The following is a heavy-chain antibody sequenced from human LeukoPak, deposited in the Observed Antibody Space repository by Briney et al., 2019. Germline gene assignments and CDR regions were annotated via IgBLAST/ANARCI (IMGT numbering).Heavy chain of an antibody. V-gene: IGHV3-21*04. CDR1: GFTFSSYS. CDR2: ISSSSYI. J-gene: IGHJ4*02. CDR3: ARDREQVARIWYFFEY. Sequence: GGSLRLSCAASGFTFSSYSMNWVRQAPGKGLEWVSPISSSSYIYYADSVKGRFTISRDNAKNSLYLQMNSLRSDDTAVYYCARDREQVARIWYFFEYWGQGTLVTVSS. D-gene: IGHD2-15*01.